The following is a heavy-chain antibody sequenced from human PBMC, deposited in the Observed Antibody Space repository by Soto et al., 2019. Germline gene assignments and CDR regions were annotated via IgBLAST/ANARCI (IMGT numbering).Heavy chain of an antibody. D-gene: IGHD3-10*01. CDR2: AYYSEST. CDR3: ERHRLWQFAKRSESNLSTDA. V-gene: IGHV4-39*01. Sequence: ETLCHTWTVSGGSIRSSTYQWCWIRQPPGRGLEWIGSAYYSESTYYNPSLKSRVAVSVDTSKNQFSLKVNSVTAAFLVVYYSERHRLWQFAKRSESNLSTDA. J-gene: IGHJ3*01. CDR1: GGSIRSSTYQ.